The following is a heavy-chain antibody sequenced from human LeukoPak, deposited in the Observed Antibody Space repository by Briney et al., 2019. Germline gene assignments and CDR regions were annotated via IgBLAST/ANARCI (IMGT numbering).Heavy chain of an antibody. Sequence: PGGSLRLSCAASGFTFSSYSMNWVRQAPGKGLEWVSSISSSSSYIYYADSVKGRFTISRDNAKNSLYLQMNSLRAEDTAVYYCARSHSGGWYEDGFDIWGQGTMVTVSS. D-gene: IGHD6-13*01. CDR3: ARSHSGGWYEDGFDI. CDR2: ISSSSSYI. V-gene: IGHV3-21*01. CDR1: GFTFSSYS. J-gene: IGHJ3*02.